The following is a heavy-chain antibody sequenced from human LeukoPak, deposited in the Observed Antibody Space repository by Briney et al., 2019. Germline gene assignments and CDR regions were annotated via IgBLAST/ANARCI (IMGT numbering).Heavy chain of an antibody. J-gene: IGHJ4*02. Sequence: SETLSLTCTVSGGSISSSSYYWGWIRQPPGRGLEWIGSIYYSGSTYYNPSLKSRVTISVDTSKNQFSLKLSSETAADTAVYYCARHTRVVAHNFDYWGQGTLVTVSS. CDR3: ARHTRVVAHNFDY. CDR1: GGSISSSSYY. D-gene: IGHD4-23*01. V-gene: IGHV4-39*01. CDR2: IYYSGST.